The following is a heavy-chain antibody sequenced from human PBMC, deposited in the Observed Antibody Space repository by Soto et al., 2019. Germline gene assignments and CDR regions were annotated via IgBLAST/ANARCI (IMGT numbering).Heavy chain of an antibody. V-gene: IGHV3-21*01. J-gene: IGHJ6*02. Sequence: GGSLRLSCAASGFTFSSYSMNWVRQAPGKGLEWVSSISSSSSYIYYADSVKGRFTISRDNAKNSLYLQMNSLRAEDTAVYYCARDVWSVPPSGMDVWGQGTTVTVSS. D-gene: IGHD3-3*01. CDR2: ISSSSSYI. CDR1: GFTFSSYS. CDR3: ARDVWSVPPSGMDV.